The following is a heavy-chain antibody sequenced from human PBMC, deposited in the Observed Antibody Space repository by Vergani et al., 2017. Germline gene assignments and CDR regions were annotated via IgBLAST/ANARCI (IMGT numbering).Heavy chain of an antibody. Sequence: EVQLVPSGAGVKKPGESLKISCKGSGYTFTSYWIGWVRQMPGNGLEWMGIIYPGDSDTRYSPSFQGQVTISAYKSISTSDLQWSSLKASATAMDDCVRPSGGAAACLDAFDIWGQGTMVTVSS. CDR2: IYPGDSDT. J-gene: IGHJ3*02. V-gene: IGHV5-51*01. D-gene: IGHD6-13*01. CDR1: GYTFTSYW. CDR3: VRPSGGAAACLDAFDI.